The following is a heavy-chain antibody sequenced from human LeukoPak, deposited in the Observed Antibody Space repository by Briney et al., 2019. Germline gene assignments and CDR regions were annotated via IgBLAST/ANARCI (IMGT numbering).Heavy chain of an antibody. CDR2: ISDSGGST. Sequence: GRSLRLSCSASGFPFSSYAMHWVRQAPGKGLEYVSAISDSGGSTYYTDYVKGRFTISRDNSTNTLYLQMSSLRAEDTAVYFCVRGYSFGPYGMDVGGQGTTVTVSS. CDR1: GFPFSSYA. V-gene: IGHV3-64D*06. CDR3: VRGYSFGPYGMDV. J-gene: IGHJ6*02. D-gene: IGHD2-15*01.